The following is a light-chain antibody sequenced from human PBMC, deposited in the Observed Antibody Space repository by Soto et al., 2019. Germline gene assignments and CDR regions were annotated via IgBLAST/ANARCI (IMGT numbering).Light chain of an antibody. CDR3: QQYGTSPPT. CDR1: QSVSSNF. CDR2: GPS. V-gene: IGKV3-20*01. J-gene: IGKJ1*01. Sequence: EIVLTQSPGTLPLSPGERATLSCKASQSVSSNFLAWYQRNPGQAPRLLIYGPSYSTTDIPYRFSGSGSGTDFTLTITRLEPEDFAVYYCQQYGTSPPTFGQGTKVEI.